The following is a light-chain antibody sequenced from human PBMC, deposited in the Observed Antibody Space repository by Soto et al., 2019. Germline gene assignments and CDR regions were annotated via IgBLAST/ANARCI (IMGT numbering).Light chain of an antibody. V-gene: IGKV1-39*01. Sequence: DIQMTQSPSSLSASVGDRITVTCRASQRIGTYVNWYQQKPGKAXKLLIYASTNLEDGVPSRFSGSGSGTDFSLSVSNLQTEDFATYYCQQSYRIPVWTFGQGTKVDI. J-gene: IGKJ1*01. CDR2: AST. CDR1: QRIGTY. CDR3: QQSYRIPVWT.